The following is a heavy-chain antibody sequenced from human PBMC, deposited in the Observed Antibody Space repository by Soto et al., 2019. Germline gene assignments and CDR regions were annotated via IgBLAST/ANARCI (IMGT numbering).Heavy chain of an antibody. Sequence: QVQLVESXXXXVQPGRSLRLSCAASGFTFXSYGMHWVRQAPGKGLEWVAVISYDGSNKYYADSVKGRFTISRDNSKNTLYLQMNSLRAEDTAVYYCAKDHGSSWPQIDYWGQGTLVTVSS. CDR3: AKDHGSSWPQIDY. V-gene: IGHV3-30*18. CDR1: GFTFXSYG. J-gene: IGHJ4*02. CDR2: ISYDGSNK. D-gene: IGHD6-13*01.